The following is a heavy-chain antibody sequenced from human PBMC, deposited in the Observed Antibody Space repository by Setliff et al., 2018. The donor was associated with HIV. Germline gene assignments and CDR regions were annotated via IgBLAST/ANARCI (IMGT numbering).Heavy chain of an antibody. CDR1: GYTFDNYC. J-gene: IGHJ3*02. CDR2: INPYNANA. V-gene: IGHV1-18*01. D-gene: IGHD3-22*01. CDR3: ARSPDTSGYYRFDSFDM. Sequence: ASVKVSCKASGYTFDNYCITWLRQAPGQGLEWVGWINPYNANANNAQKVQGRITMTTDSFTNTDYMELRSLRSDDTAVYYCARSPDTSGYYRFDSFDMWGQGTMVTVSS.